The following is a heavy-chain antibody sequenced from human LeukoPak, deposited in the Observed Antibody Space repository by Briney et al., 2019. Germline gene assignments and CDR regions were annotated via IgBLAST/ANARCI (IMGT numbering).Heavy chain of an antibody. CDR3: ARDLDYGDYAFDY. J-gene: IGHJ4*02. CDR1: GFTFSSYS. CDR2: ISGSSSYI. V-gene: IGHV3-21*01. D-gene: IGHD4-17*01. Sequence: GGSLRLSCAASGFTFSSYSMNWVRQAPGKGLEWVSSISGSSSYIYYADSVKGRFTISRDNAKNSLYLQMNSLRAEDTAVYYCARDLDYGDYAFDYWGQGTLVTVSS.